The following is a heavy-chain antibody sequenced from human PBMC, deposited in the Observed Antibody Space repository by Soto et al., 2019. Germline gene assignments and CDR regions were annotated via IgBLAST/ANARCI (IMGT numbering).Heavy chain of an antibody. CDR1: GFTFSSYA. Sequence: EVQLLESGGGLVQPGGSLRLSCAASGFTFSSYAMSWVRQAPGKGLEWVSAISGSGGSTYYADSVKGRFTISRDNSKNTLYLQMNSLRAVDTAVYYCAIHSPSQYYYYYYMDVWGKGTTVTVSS. CDR3: AIHSPSQYYYYYYMDV. D-gene: IGHD6-13*01. CDR2: ISGSGGST. J-gene: IGHJ6*03. V-gene: IGHV3-23*01.